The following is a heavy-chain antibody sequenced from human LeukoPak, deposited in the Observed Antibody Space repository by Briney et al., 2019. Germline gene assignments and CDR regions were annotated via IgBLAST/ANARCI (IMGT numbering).Heavy chain of an antibody. CDR2: ISSSGSSR. CDR1: GFTFSSYE. CDR3: ARDFSPQGSSGWLVY. V-gene: IGHV3-48*03. D-gene: IGHD6-19*01. J-gene: IGHJ4*02. Sequence: PGGSLRLSCAASGFTFSSYEMNWVRQAPGKGLEWLSYISSSGSSRYYADSVKGRFTISRDNAKNSLYLQMNSLRAEDTAVYYCARDFSPQGSSGWLVYWGQGTLVTVSS.